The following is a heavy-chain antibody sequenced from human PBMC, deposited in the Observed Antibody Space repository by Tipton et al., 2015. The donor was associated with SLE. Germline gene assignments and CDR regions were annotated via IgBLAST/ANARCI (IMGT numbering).Heavy chain of an antibody. CDR1: GGSISSSSYY. CDR2: IYHSGST. D-gene: IGHD6-13*01. V-gene: IGHV4-39*07. Sequence: TLSLTCTVSGGSISSSSYYWGWIRQPPGKGLEWIGSIYHSGSTYSNPSLKSRVTISVDTSKNQFSLRLSSVTAADTAVYYCARVVAAAGTAFDIWGQGTMVTVSS. CDR3: ARVVAAAGTAFDI. J-gene: IGHJ3*02.